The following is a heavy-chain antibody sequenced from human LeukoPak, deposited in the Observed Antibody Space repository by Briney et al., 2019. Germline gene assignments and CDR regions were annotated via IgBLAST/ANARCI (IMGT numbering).Heavy chain of an antibody. CDR3: WGCGWKKHFDY. CDR1: GGTFSSYA. V-gene: IGHV1-69*13. Sequence: ASVKVSCKASGGTFSSYAISWVRQAPGQGLEWMGGIIPIFGTANYAQKFQGRVTITADESTSTAYMELSSLRSEDTAVYYCWGCGWKKHFDYWGQGTLVTVSS. CDR2: IIPIFGTA. D-gene: IGHD2-21*01. J-gene: IGHJ4*02.